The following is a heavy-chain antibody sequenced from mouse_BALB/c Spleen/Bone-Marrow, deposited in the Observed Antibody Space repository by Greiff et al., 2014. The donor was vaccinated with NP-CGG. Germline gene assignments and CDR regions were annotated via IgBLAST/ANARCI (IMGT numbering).Heavy chain of an antibody. Sequence: EVQLQQSGAELVKPGASVKLSCSASGFNIKDTYMHWVKQRPEQGPEWIGRIDPANGNTKYDPKFQDKATITADTSSNTVDLQLSSLTFEDTAVYYCARQEFAIYWYFDVWGAGTTVTVSS. CDR2: IDPANGNT. D-gene: IGHD1-3*01. V-gene: IGHV14-3*02. J-gene: IGHJ1*01. CDR3: ARQEFAIYWYFDV. CDR1: GFNIKDTY.